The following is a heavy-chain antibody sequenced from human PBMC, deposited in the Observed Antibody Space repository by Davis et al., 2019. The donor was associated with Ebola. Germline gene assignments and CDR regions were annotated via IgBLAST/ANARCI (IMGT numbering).Heavy chain of an antibody. J-gene: IGHJ6*02. CDR2: IYHTGST. CDR1: GGSISSGTYS. Sequence: MPSETLSLTCAVSGGSISSGTYSWNWIRQPPGKSLEYIGYIYHTGSTYYNPSLTSRVTISVDTSKNQFSLRLTSVTAADTAVYYCARHGMYFLEWLFQGSSFDVWGQGTTVTVSS. CDR3: ARHGMYFLEWLFQGSSFDV. V-gene: IGHV4-30-2*01. D-gene: IGHD3-3*01.